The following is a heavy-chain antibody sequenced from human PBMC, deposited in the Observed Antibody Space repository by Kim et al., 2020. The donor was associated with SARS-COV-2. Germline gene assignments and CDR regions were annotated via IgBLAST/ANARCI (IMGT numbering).Heavy chain of an antibody. CDR3: ARVDRETFDESAYYFASGSYYNWFDP. Sequence: ASVKVSCKASGYPFTSYSMNWVRQAPGQGLEWMGWINTNTGNPTYAQGFTGRFVFSLDTSVSTAYLQISSLKAEDTAVYYCARVDRETFDESAYYFASGSYYNWFDPWGQGTLVTVSS. J-gene: IGHJ5*02. CDR2: INTNTGNP. V-gene: IGHV7-4-1*02. CDR1: GYPFTSYS. D-gene: IGHD3-10*01.